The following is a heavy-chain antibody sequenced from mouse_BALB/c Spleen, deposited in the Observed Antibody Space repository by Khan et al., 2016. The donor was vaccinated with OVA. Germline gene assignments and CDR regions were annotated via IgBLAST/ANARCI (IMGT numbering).Heavy chain of an antibody. CDR3: ARSLDCSYGYALDC. Sequence: EVQLQESGPGLVKPSQSLSLTCTVTGYSITSDYAWNWIRQFPGNKLEWMGYISSTGSTSYNPSLKSRISITRDISTNQFFLQLKSVTTEDTATYYCARSLDCSYGYALDCWGRGTTVTVSS. J-gene: IGHJ4*01. D-gene: IGHD2-12*01. CDR1: GYSITSDYA. V-gene: IGHV3-2*02. CDR2: ISSTGST.